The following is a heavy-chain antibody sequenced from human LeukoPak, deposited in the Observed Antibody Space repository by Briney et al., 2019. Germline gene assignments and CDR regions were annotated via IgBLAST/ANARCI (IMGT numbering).Heavy chain of an antibody. CDR3: ASSKYYYDSSGPSVHAFDI. CDR2: IYTSGST. J-gene: IGHJ3*02. CDR1: GGSISSYY. D-gene: IGHD3-22*01. Sequence: SETLSLTCTVSGGSISSYYWSWIRQPAGKGLEWIGRIYTSGSTNYNPSLKSRVTISVDTSKNQFSLKLSSVTAADTAVYYCASSKYYYDSSGPSVHAFDIWGQGTMVTVSS. V-gene: IGHV4-4*07.